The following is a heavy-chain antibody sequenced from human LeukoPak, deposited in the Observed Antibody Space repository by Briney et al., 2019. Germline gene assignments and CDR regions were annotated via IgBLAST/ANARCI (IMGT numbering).Heavy chain of an antibody. CDR2: ISDSGDST. CDR1: GFTFSSFA. V-gene: IGHV3-23*01. CDR3: ARRTGYSSSWYICDY. J-gene: IGHJ4*02. D-gene: IGHD6-13*01. Sequence: GGSLRLSCAASGFTFSSFAMSWVRQAPGKGLEWVSVISDSGDSTYYADSVKGRFTISRDNSKNTLYLQMNSLRAEDTAVYYCARRTGYSSSWYICDYWGQGTLVTVSS.